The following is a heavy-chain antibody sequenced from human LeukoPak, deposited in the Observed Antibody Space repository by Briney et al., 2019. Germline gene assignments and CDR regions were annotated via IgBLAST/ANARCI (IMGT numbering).Heavy chain of an antibody. CDR3: ARAYCGGDCYRGAFDI. J-gene: IGHJ3*02. V-gene: IGHV3-21*01. D-gene: IGHD2-21*01. Sequence: GGSLRLSCAASGITFSSYSMNWVRQAPGKGLEWVSSISGSSSYIYYADSVKGRFTISRDNAKNSLYLQMNSLRAEDTAVYYCARAYCGGDCYRGAFDIWGQGTMVTVSS. CDR1: GITFSSYS. CDR2: ISGSSSYI.